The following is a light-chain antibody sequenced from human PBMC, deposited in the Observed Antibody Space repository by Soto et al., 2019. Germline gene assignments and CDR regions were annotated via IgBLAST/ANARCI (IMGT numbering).Light chain of an antibody. J-gene: IGLJ3*02. V-gene: IGLV1-51*02. CDR3: GTWDSSLSAWV. CDR1: NSNIGNDY. CDR2: ENN. Sequence: QSVLTQPPSVSAAPGQKVTISCSESNSNIGNDYVSWYQQLPGTAPKVLIYENNKRPSGIPDRFSGSKSGTSATLGITGLQTGDEADYYCGTWDSSLSAWVFGGGTKLTVL.